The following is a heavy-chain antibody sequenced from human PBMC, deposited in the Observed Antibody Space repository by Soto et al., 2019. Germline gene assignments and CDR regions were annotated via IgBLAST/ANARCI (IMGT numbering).Heavy chain of an antibody. CDR2: INHSGST. J-gene: IGHJ5*02. Sequence: SETLSLTCAVYGGSFSGYYWSWIRQPPGKGLEWIGEINHSGSTNYNPSLKSRVTILVDTSKNQFSLKLSSVTAADTAVYYCARGSGHDWSADRWFDPWGQGTLVTVSS. D-gene: IGHD3-3*01. CDR1: GGSFSGYY. CDR3: ARGSGHDWSADRWFDP. V-gene: IGHV4-34*01.